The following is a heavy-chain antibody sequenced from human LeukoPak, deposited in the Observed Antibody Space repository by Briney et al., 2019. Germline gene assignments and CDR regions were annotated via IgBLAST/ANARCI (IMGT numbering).Heavy chain of an antibody. CDR2: ISAYNGNT. Sequence: ASVKVSCKASGYTFNNYDINWVRQAPGQGLEWMGWISAYNGNTNYAQKLQGRVTMTTDTSTSTAYMELRSLRSDDTAVYYCARDRLQYYDILTGYPGDYWGQGTLVTVSS. J-gene: IGHJ4*02. CDR3: ARDRLQYYDILTGYPGDY. D-gene: IGHD3-9*01. CDR1: GYTFNNYD. V-gene: IGHV1-18*01.